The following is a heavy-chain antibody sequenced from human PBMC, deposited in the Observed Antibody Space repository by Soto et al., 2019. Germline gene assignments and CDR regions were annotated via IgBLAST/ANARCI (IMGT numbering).Heavy chain of an antibody. D-gene: IGHD3-9*01. CDR3: IRKYYNTLGDY. CDR2: ISWNHGGI. Sequence: GGSLRLSCVVSGFTFDDYAMHWVRQAPGKGLEWVSSISWNHGGIGYADSVRGRFTVSRDNAKNSLCLQMNSLRREDTAFYYCIRKYYNTLGDYWGQGTLVTVSS. V-gene: IGHV3-9*01. CDR1: GFTFDDYA. J-gene: IGHJ4*02.